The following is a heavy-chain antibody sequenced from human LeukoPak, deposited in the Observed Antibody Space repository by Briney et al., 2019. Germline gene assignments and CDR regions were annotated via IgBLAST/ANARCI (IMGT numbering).Heavy chain of an antibody. V-gene: IGHV1-24*01. CDR3: ATAGGTHDYYYYMDV. D-gene: IGHD6-13*01. CDR2: FDPEDGET. J-gene: IGHJ6*03. Sequence: ASVKVSCKVSGYTLTELSMHWVRQAPGKGLEWMGGFDPEDGETIYAQKFQGRVTMTEDTSTDTAYMELSSLRSEDTAVYYCATAGGTHDYYYYMDVWGKGTTVTVSS. CDR1: GYTLTELS.